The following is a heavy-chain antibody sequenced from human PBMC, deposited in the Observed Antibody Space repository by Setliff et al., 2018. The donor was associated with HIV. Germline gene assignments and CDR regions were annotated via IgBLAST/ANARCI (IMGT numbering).Heavy chain of an antibody. J-gene: IGHJ4*02. Sequence: SETLSLTCAVYGGSFGDYYWNWIRQPPGKGLEWIGEINHSGSTYYNPSLKSRVTISLDTSKNQFSLNLSSVTAADTAVYYCASGPGYGWGSYRLDYWGQGTLVTVSS. V-gene: IGHV4-34*01. CDR3: ASGPGYGWGSYRLDY. CDR2: INHSGST. CDR1: GGSFGDYY. D-gene: IGHD3-10*01.